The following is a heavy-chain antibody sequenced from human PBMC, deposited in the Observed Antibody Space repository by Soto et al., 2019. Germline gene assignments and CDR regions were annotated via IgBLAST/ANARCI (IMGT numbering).Heavy chain of an antibody. V-gene: IGHV3-30*18. CDR2: ISYDGSNK. D-gene: IGHD1-26*01. Sequence: QVQLVESGGGVVQPGRSLRLSCAASGFTFSSYGMHWVRQAPGKGLEWVAVISYDGSNKYYADSVKGRFTISRDNSKNTLYLQMNSLRAEDTAVYYCAKETPYSGSPPFDYWGQGTLVTVSS. J-gene: IGHJ4*02. CDR1: GFTFSSYG. CDR3: AKETPYSGSPPFDY.